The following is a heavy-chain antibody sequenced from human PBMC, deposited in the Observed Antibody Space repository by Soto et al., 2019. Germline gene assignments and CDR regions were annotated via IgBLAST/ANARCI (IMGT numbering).Heavy chain of an antibody. D-gene: IGHD6-19*01. CDR2: ISNDGNNE. CDR3: ARDASGAGTRWFGP. J-gene: IGHJ5*02. CDR1: GFTFSSHA. Sequence: QVQLVESGGGVVQPGRSLRLSCAASGFTFSSHAMHWVRQAPGKGLEWVALISNDGNNEYYADSVKGRFTISRDNSKSTLYLQMNSLRTEDTAVYYCARDASGAGTRWFGPWGQGTLITVSS. V-gene: IGHV3-30-3*01.